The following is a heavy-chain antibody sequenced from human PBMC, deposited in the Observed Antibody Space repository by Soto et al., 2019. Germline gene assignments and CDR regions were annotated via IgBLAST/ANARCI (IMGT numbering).Heavy chain of an antibody. D-gene: IGHD3-10*01. Sequence: PSETLSLTCAVYGGSFSGYYWSWIRQPPGKGLAWIGEINHSGSTNYNPSLKSRVTISVDTSKNQFFLKLSSVTAADTAVYYCARAERGWFGELLYDFDYWGQGTLVTVSS. V-gene: IGHV4-34*01. CDR1: GGSFSGYY. J-gene: IGHJ4*02. CDR3: ARAERGWFGELLYDFDY. CDR2: INHSGST.